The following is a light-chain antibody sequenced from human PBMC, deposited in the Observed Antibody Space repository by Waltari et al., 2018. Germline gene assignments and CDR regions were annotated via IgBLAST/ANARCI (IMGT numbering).Light chain of an antibody. J-gene: IGLJ2*01. CDR2: SNN. CDR3: AAWDGGLNGLI. CDR1: RSKLGRNT. V-gene: IGLV1-44*01. Sequence: QSVLSQPPSESGTPGQRVTIPCSGTRSKLGRNTVNWYQHLPGTSPKLLIYSNNHRPSGVPDRFSASKSGTSASLAISGLQSEDEGDYYCAAWDGGLNGLIFGGGTKLTVL.